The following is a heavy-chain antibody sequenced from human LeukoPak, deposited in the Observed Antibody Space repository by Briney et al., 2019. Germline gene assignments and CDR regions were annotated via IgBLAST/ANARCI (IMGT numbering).Heavy chain of an antibody. V-gene: IGHV3-30-3*01. D-gene: IGHD3-9*01. CDR2: ISYDGSNK. CDR3: AREYYDILTGYPQDAFDI. CDR1: GFTFSSYA. Sequence: GRSLRLSCAASGFTFSSYAMHWVRQAPGKGLEWVAVISYDGSNKYYADSVKGRFTISRDNAKNSLYLQMNSLRAEDTAVYYCAREYYDILTGYPQDAFDIWGQGTMVTVSS. J-gene: IGHJ3*02.